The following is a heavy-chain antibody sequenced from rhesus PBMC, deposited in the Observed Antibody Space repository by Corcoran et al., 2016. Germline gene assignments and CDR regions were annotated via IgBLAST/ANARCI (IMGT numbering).Heavy chain of an antibody. CDR2: MSSSSGTT. CDR1: GGSISGGYG. J-gene: IGHJ6*01. D-gene: IGHD2-21*01. CDR3: ARHPVLDYYGLDS. Sequence: QVQLQESGPGLLKPSETLSRTCGVTGGSISGGYGWKGIRPPPGKGGEGMGWLGSMSSSSGTTYYNPSLKSRVPLSVDTSKNQFSLKLISVTAADTAVYYCARHPVLDYYGLDSWGQGVVVTVSS. V-gene: IGHV4-76*01.